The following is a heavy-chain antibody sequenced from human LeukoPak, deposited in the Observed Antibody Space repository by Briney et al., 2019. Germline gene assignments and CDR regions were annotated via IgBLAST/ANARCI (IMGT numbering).Heavy chain of an antibody. CDR1: GGSISSSSYH. V-gene: IGHV4-39*07. CDR2: IYYSRST. D-gene: IGHD3-22*01. Sequence: SETLSLTCTVSGGSISSSSYHWGWIRQPPGKGLEWIRSIYYSRSTYYNPSLKSRVTISKDTSKNQISLKLSSVTAADTAVYYCARVGYYDSSGYYGFFDNWGQGTLVTVSS. J-gene: IGHJ4*02. CDR3: ARVGYYDSSGYYGFFDN.